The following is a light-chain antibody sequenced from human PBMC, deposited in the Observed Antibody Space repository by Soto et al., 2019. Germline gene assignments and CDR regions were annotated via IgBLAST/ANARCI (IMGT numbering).Light chain of an antibody. CDR2: GAS. CDR3: QQSFITPPLT. V-gene: IGKV1-39*01. CDR1: QSISTY. Sequence: DIQMTQSPSSLSASIGDRVTITCRASQSISTYLNWYQQKPGKAPKLLIYGASTLQSGVPSRFXGRGSATDFTLTISSLQPEDFATYYCQQSFITPPLTFGGGTKVEIK. J-gene: IGKJ4*01.